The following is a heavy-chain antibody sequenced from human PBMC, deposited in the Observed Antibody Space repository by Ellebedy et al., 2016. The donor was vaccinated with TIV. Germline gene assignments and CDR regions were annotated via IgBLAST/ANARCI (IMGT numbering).Heavy chain of an antibody. Sequence: AASVKVSCKASGYTFTSYNIHWVRQATGQGLEWMGRMNPKSGDTAYAQRFQGRVTMTRDTSINTAYMDLSSLRSEDTAVYYCTRGGTTGFDPWGQGTLVIVSS. CDR3: TRGGTTGFDP. J-gene: IGHJ5*02. CDR2: MNPKSGDT. V-gene: IGHV1-8*01. D-gene: IGHD1-14*01. CDR1: GYTFTSYN.